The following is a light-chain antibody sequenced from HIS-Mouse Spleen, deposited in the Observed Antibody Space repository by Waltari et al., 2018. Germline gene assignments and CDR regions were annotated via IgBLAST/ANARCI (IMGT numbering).Light chain of an antibody. J-gene: IGKJ4*01. CDR1: QSVSSY. CDR3: QQRSNWPPLT. CDR2: DAS. V-gene: IGKV3-11*01. Sequence: EIVLTQSPATLSLSPGARATLSCRASQSVSSYLAWYQQKPGQAPRLLIYDASSRATGIPARFSGSGSGTDFTLTIISLEPEDFAVYYCQQRSNWPPLTFGGGTKVEIK.